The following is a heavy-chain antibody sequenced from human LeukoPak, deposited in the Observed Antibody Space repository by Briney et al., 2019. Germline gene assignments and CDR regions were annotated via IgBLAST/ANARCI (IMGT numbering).Heavy chain of an antibody. CDR1: GYSISSGYY. Sequence: PSETLSLTCAVSGYSISSGYYWGWIRQPPGKGLEWIGSIYHSGSTYYNPSLMSRVTISVDTSKNQFSLKLSSVTAADTAVYYCARDQFYRYMDVWGKGTTVTVSS. V-gene: IGHV4-38-2*02. J-gene: IGHJ6*03. CDR3: ARDQFYRYMDV. D-gene: IGHD3-16*02. CDR2: IYHSGST.